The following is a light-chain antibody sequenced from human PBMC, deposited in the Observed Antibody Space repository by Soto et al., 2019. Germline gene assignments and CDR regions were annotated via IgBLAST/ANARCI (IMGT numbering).Light chain of an antibody. V-gene: IGKV3-15*01. Sequence: EIVMTQSPATLSVSPGEGATVSCRASQSVSSNLAWYQQKPGQAPRRLIYAASTRATGIPARFSGSWSRTEFTISSSSLPSEYFAVYYCQQYDKWPPSNMVGQGTKLEIK. J-gene: IGKJ2*01. CDR2: AAS. CDR1: QSVSSN. CDR3: QQYDKWPPSNM.